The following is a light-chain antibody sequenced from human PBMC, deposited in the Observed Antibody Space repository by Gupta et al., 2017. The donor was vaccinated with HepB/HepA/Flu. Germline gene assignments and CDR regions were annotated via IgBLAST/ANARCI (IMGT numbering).Light chain of an antibody. J-gene: IGKJ5*01. CDR2: DAS. V-gene: IGKV3-11*01. CDR3: QQRSNWPIT. Sequence: EIVLTQSPASLSLSPGERATLSCRATQSLSNYLAWYQQKPGRAPRLLIYDASNRATGVPARFSGSGSGTDFTLTISNLESEDFALYSCQQRSNWPITFGQGTRLDIK. CDR1: QSLSNY.